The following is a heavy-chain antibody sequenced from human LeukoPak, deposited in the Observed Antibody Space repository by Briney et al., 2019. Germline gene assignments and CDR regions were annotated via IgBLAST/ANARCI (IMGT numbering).Heavy chain of an antibody. V-gene: IGHV4-34*01. Sequence: SETLSLTCAVYGGSFSGYYWSWIRQPPGKGLEWIGEINHSGSTNYNPSLKSRVTISVDTSKNQFSLKLSSVTPEDTAVYYCARGDFYYDSSGPPGGDAFDIWGQGTMVTVSS. CDR3: ARGDFYYDSSGPPGGDAFDI. D-gene: IGHD3-22*01. CDR1: GGSFSGYY. J-gene: IGHJ3*02. CDR2: INHSGST.